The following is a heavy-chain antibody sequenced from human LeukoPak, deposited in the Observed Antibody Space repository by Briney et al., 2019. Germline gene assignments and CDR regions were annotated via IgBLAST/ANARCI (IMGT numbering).Heavy chain of an antibody. D-gene: IGHD3-3*01. CDR3: ARVANYYDFWSGKRSDAFDI. CDR1: GFTFSSYS. V-gene: IGHV3-21*01. Sequence: GGSLRLSCAASGFTFSSYSMNWVRQAPGKGLEWVSSINSSSSYIYYTDSVKGRFTISRANAKNSLYLQMNSLRAEDTAVYYCARVANYYDFWSGKRSDAFDIWGQGTMVTVSS. J-gene: IGHJ3*02. CDR2: INSSSSYI.